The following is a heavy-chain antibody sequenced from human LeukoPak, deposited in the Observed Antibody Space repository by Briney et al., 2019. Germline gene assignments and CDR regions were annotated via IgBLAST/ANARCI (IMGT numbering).Heavy chain of an antibody. D-gene: IGHD3-10*01. Sequence: PSETLSLTCTVSGGSISSYYWSWIRQPPGKGLEWIGYIYYSGSTNYNPSLKSRVTISVDTSKNQFSLKLSSVTAADTAVYYCASTTGPDYYGSGSYYNGWGQGTLVTVSS. CDR3: ASTTGPDYYGSGSYYNG. V-gene: IGHV4-59*01. J-gene: IGHJ4*02. CDR2: IYYSGST. CDR1: GGSISSYY.